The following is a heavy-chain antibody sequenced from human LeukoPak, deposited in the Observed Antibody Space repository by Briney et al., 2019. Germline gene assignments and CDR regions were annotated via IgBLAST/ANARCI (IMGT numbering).Heavy chain of an antibody. CDR1: GFTFSSYG. J-gene: IGHJ4*02. V-gene: IGHV3-30*02. Sequence: QSGGSLRLSCAASGFTFSSYGMHWVRQAPGKGLEWVAFIRYDGSNKYYADSVKGRFTISRDNSKNTLYLQMNSLRPDDTALYYCARVRTDSSGYYYEGYDYWGQGTLVTVSS. D-gene: IGHD3-22*01. CDR3: ARVRTDSSGYYYEGYDY. CDR2: IRYDGSNK.